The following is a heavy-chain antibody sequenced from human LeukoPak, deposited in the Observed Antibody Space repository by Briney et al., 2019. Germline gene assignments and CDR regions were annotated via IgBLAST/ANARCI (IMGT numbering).Heavy chain of an antibody. V-gene: IGHV4-30-2*01. CDR2: IYHSGST. CDR1: GGSISSGGYY. J-gene: IGHJ5*02. D-gene: IGHD2-15*01. CDR3: ARGRYLGSWFDP. Sequence: SQTLSLTCTVSGGSISSGGYYWSWIRQPPGKGLEWIGYIYHSGSTNYNPSLKSRVTISVDTSKNQFSLKLSSVTAADTAVYYCARGRYLGSWFDPWGQGTLVTVSS.